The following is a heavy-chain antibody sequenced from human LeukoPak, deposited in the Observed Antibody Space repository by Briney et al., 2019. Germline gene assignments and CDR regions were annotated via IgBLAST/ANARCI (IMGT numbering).Heavy chain of an antibody. CDR3: AKDVQSWWKAFDV. CDR1: GFTFSSYA. Sequence: GGSLRLSCATSGFTFSSYAMTWVRQAPGKGLEWVSSITGNGGSTYDADSVKGRFTISRDNSKNTLYLQMNSLRADDTAVYYCAKDVQSWWKAFDVWGQGTMVTVSS. CDR2: ITGNGGST. J-gene: IGHJ3*01. D-gene: IGHD2-8*02. V-gene: IGHV3-23*01.